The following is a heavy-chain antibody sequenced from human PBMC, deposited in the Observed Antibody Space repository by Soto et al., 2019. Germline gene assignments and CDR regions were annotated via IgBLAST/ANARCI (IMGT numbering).Heavy chain of an antibody. J-gene: IGHJ6*02. CDR1: GFTFGTYA. CDR3: AKTRGAMIYAISVYGMDV. Sequence: EVQLLESGGALVQPGGSLRLSCAASGFTFGTYAMTWVRQAPGQGLEWVLAISGSGSNTYYADSVKGRFTISRDNSKSTLYLQINSLRAEDTAVYYCAKTRGAMIYAISVYGMDVWGQGTTVTVSS. D-gene: IGHD2-8*01. V-gene: IGHV3-23*01. CDR2: ISGSGSNT.